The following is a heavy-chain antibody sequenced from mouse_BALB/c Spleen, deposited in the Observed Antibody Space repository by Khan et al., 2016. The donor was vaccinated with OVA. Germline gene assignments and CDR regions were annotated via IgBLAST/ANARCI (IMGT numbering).Heavy chain of an antibody. CDR2: ISYSGST. Sequence: EVQLQESGPGLVKPSQSLSLTCTVTGYSITSDYAWNWIRQFPGNKLEWMGYISYSGSTSYTPSLKSRISFTRDTSKNTFFLQLNSVTTEDTATYFCALRPYWGKGTLVTVSA. CDR1: GYSITSDYA. V-gene: IGHV3-2*02. CDR3: ALRPY. D-gene: IGHD2-12*01. J-gene: IGHJ3*01.